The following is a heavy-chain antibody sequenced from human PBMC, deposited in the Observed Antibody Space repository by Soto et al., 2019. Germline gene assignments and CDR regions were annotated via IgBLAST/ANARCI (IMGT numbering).Heavy chain of an antibody. CDR3: ARGSGIVALPGELEDVNYDF. Sequence: QVQLQQWGAGLVKPSETLSLSCAVYGQSFSGHSWAWIRQPPGKGLEWIGEISKSGSTYYNPSLKSRVTISTDTSKNQFSLKLNSVTAADTAAYFCARGSGIVALPGELEDVNYDFWGQGTLVNVCS. D-gene: IGHD1-1*01. J-gene: IGHJ4*02. V-gene: IGHV4-34*01. CDR2: ISKSGST. CDR1: GQSFSGHS.